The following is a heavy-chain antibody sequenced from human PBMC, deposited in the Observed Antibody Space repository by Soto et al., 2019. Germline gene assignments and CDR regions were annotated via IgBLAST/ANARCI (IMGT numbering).Heavy chain of an antibody. V-gene: IGHV1-46*01. D-gene: IGHD2-15*01. CDR1: GYFFASYS. CDR3: ARESAGRDEFQSSGDFDY. CDR2: INPSVGST. J-gene: IGHJ4*02. Sequence: QVQLVQSGAEVKKPGASVKVSCKASGYFFASYSMHWVRQAPGQGLEWMGMINPSVGSTSYVEKFQGRVTRTRDTSTSTVYMELSGLRSEDTAVYYCARESAGRDEFQSSGDFDYWGQGTLVTVSS.